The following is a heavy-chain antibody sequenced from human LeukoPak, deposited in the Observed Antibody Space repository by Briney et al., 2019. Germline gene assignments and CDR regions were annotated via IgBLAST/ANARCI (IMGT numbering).Heavy chain of an antibody. CDR2: ISRSGEST. J-gene: IGHJ4*02. CDR1: GFTFSSYS. V-gene: IGHV3-23*01. CDR3: AKDYAVGSIDY. Sequence: GGSLRLSCAAYGFTFSSYSMNWVRQAPGKGLEWVSSISRSGESTFYADSVRGRFTISRDNSKNTVSLQMESLRAEDTALYYCAKDYAVGSIDYWGQGTLVTVSS. D-gene: IGHD3-16*01.